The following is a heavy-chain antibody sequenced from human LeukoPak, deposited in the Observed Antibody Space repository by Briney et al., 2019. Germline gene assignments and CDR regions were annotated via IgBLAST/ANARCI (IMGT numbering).Heavy chain of an antibody. Sequence: PGGSLRLSCAASGFSFSTYAMNWVRQAPGKGLEWVSTISNGGGDRTYYADSVKGRFTIFRDNSKNMVWLQMNSLRAEDTALYYCVKDRGAVMGDSCGQGILVTVSS. J-gene: IGHJ4*02. CDR2: ISNGGGDRT. CDR1: GFSFSTYA. D-gene: IGHD2-21*01. V-gene: IGHV3-23*01. CDR3: VKDRGAVMGDS.